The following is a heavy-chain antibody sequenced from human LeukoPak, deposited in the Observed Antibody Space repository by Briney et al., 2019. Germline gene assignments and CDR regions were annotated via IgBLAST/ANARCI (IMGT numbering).Heavy chain of an antibody. V-gene: IGHV3-7*01. CDR1: GFTFSSYW. D-gene: IGHD3-10*01. CDR3: ARDGGWSWFGEFSPDY. J-gene: IGHJ4*02. CDR2: TKQDGTEK. Sequence: GGSLRLSCAASGFTFSSYWMTWVRQAPGKGLEWVATTKQDGTEKHYVDSVKGRLTISRDNAKNSLYLQMNSLRAEDTAVYYCARDGGWSWFGEFSPDYWGQGTLVTVSS.